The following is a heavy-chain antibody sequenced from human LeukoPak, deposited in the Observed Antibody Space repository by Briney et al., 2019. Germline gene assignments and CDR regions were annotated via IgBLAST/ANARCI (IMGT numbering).Heavy chain of an antibody. J-gene: IGHJ4*02. D-gene: IGHD6-13*01. Sequence: GGSLRLSCAASGFTFSSYAMHWVRQAPGKGLEWVAVISYDGSNKYYADSVKGRFTISRDNSKNTLYLQMNSLRAEDTAVYYCAKLVDSSSWLDYWGQGTLVTVSS. V-gene: IGHV3-30*04. CDR1: GFTFSSYA. CDR2: ISYDGSNK. CDR3: AKLVDSSSWLDY.